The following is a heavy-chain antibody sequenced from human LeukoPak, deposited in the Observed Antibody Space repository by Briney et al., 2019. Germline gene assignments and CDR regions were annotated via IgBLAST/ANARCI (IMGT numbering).Heavy chain of an antibody. CDR2: IYPGDSDT. J-gene: IGHJ3*02. V-gene: IGHV5-51*01. Sequence: GESLKISCKGSGYSFTSYWIGWVRQMPGKGLEWMGIIYPGDSDTRYSPSFQGQVTISADKSISTAYLQWSSLKASDTAMYYCARRQKGISNRPIHAFDIWGQGTMVTVSS. CDR1: GYSFTSYW. D-gene: IGHD3-3*01. CDR3: ARRQKGISNRPIHAFDI.